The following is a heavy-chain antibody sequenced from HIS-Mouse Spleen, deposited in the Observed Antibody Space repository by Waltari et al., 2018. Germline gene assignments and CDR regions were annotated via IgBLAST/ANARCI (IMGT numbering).Heavy chain of an antibody. CDR1: GDSISSSSYY. CDR3: AREIPYSSSWYDWYFDL. J-gene: IGHJ2*01. Sequence: QLQLQESGPGLAKPSETLSLTCTVSGDSISSSSYYWGWIRQPPGKGLEGIGSIYYSGSTYYNPSLKSRVTISVDTSKNQFSLKLSSVTAADTAVYYCAREIPYSSSWYDWYFDLWGRGTLVTVSS. V-gene: IGHV4-39*07. D-gene: IGHD6-13*01. CDR2: IYYSGST.